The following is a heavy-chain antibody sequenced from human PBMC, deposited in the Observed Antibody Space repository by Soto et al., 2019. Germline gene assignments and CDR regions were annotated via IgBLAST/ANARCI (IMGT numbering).Heavy chain of an antibody. CDR3: ARDQEAGSFFPYYYGMDV. CDR1: GFTFSSYE. J-gene: IGHJ6*02. D-gene: IGHD6-13*01. V-gene: IGHV3-48*03. Sequence: GGSLRLSCATSGFTFSSYEMNWVRQAPGKGLEWVSYISSSGSTIYYADSVKGRFTISRDNAKNSLYLQMDSLRAEDTAVYYCARDQEAGSFFPYYYGMDVWGQGTTVTAP. CDR2: ISSSGSTI.